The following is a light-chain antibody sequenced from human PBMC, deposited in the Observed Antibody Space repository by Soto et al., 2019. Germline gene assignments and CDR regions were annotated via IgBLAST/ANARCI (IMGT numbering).Light chain of an antibody. CDR3: QQYGSSPQT. V-gene: IGKV3-20*01. J-gene: IGKJ1*01. Sequence: EFVLTRSPVTLSLSPGERATLSCRASQTVRNNYLAWYQQKPGQAPRLLIYAASSRATGIPDSFSGSGSGTDFALTISRLEPEDFAVYYCQQYGSSPQTFGQGTKV. CDR2: AAS. CDR1: QTVRNNY.